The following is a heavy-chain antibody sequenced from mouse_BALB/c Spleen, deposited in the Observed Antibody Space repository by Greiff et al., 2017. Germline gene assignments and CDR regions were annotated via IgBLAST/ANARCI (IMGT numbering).Heavy chain of an antibody. CDR1: GYTFTDYN. D-gene: IGHD2-2*01. CDR3: ARGGLWLRQGGYYAMDY. Sequence: VQLQQSGPELVKPGASVKISCKASGYTFTDYNMHWVKQSHGKSLEWIGYIYPYNGGTGYNQKFKSKATLTVDNSSSTAYMELRSLTSEDSAVYYCARGGLWLRQGGYYAMDYWGQGTSVTVSS. CDR2: IYPYNGGT. V-gene: IGHV1S29*02. J-gene: IGHJ4*01.